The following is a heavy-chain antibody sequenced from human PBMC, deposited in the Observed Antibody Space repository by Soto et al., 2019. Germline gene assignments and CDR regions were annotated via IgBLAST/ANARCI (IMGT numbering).Heavy chain of an antibody. D-gene: IGHD3-22*01. Sequence: SETLYLTCTVSADSIVSDDRYWSWIRQPPGKGLEWIGYISYSGTTYYNPSLKSRLTISIDTSKHQFSLKLNSVTAADTAVYYCAIGRGYYYGTSGYYFDFLGQETLVT. V-gene: IGHV4-30-4*08. CDR1: ADSIVSDDRY. CDR3: AIGRGYYYGTSGYYFDF. J-gene: IGHJ4*02. CDR2: ISYSGTT.